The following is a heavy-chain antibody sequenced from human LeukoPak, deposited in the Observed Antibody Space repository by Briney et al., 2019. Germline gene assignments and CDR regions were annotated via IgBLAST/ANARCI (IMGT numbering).Heavy chain of an antibody. CDR2: INPNSGGT. Sequence: GASVKVSCKASGYTFTGYYMHWVRQAPGQGLEWMGWINPNSGGTNYAQKFQGRVTMTRDTSISTAYMELSRLRSDDTAVYYCARDNGGAVAGLKYYLDYWGQGTLVTVSS. CDR1: GYTFTGYY. V-gene: IGHV1-2*02. D-gene: IGHD6-19*01. J-gene: IGHJ4*02. CDR3: ARDNGGAVAGLKYYLDY.